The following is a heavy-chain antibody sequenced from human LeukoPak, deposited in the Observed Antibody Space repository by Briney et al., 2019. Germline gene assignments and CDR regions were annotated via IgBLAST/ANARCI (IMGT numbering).Heavy chain of an antibody. D-gene: IGHD3-3*01. Sequence: PGGSLRLSCAASGFTFSSYAMNWVRLAPGKGLEWVSSISSSSSYIYYADSVKGRFTISRDNAKNSLYLQMNSLGAEDTAVYYCTFQGGSGITIFGVVTSDYWGQGTLVTVSS. CDR3: TFQGGSGITIFGVVTSDY. V-gene: IGHV3-21*01. J-gene: IGHJ4*02. CDR2: ISSSSSYI. CDR1: GFTFSSYA.